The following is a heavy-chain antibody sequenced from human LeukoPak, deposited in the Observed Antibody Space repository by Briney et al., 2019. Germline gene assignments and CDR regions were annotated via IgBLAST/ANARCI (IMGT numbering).Heavy chain of an antibody. Sequence: ASVNVSCKASGYTFTSYGISWVRQAPGQGLEWMGGIIPIFGTANYAQKFQGRVTITADESTSTAYMELSSLRSEDTAVYYCARGIVGATTKVAFDYWGQGTLVTVSS. CDR3: ARGIVGATTKVAFDY. V-gene: IGHV1-69*13. D-gene: IGHD1-26*01. J-gene: IGHJ4*02. CDR2: IIPIFGTA. CDR1: GYTFTSYG.